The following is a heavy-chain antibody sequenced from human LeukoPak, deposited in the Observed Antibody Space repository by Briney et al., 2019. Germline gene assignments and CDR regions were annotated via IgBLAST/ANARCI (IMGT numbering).Heavy chain of an antibody. CDR2: INHSGST. CDR1: GGSISSSSYY. J-gene: IGHJ4*02. Sequence: PSETLSLTCTVSGGSISSSSYYWSWIRQPPGKGLEWIGEINHSGSTNYNPSLKSRVTISVDTSKNQFSLKLSSVTAADTAVYYCAQAPYYYDSSGYYYSYWGQGTLVTVSS. D-gene: IGHD3-22*01. V-gene: IGHV4-39*07. CDR3: AQAPYYYDSSGYYYSY.